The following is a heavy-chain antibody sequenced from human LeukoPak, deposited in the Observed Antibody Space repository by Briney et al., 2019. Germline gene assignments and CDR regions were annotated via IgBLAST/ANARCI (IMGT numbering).Heavy chain of an antibody. V-gene: IGHV1-69*06. J-gene: IGHJ4*02. CDR3: ARKGGSGWHDYYFDY. D-gene: IGHD6-19*01. CDR1: VGTFSSYA. Sequence: GASVKVSCKASVGTFSSYAISWVRQAPGQGLEWMGGIIPIFGTANYAQKFQGRVTITADKSTSTAYMELSSLRSEDTAVYYCARKGGSGWHDYYFDYWGQGTLVTVSS. CDR2: IIPIFGTA.